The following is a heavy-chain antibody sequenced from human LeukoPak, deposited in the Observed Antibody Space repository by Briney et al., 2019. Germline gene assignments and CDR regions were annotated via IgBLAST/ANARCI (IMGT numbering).Heavy chain of an antibody. D-gene: IGHD3-3*01. V-gene: IGHV3-23*01. J-gene: IGHJ4*02. CDR2: ISGSGDTT. CDR3: ARGFHYDFWSGSYYFDY. Sequence: PGGSLRLSCAASGFTFKNYDMSWVRQAPGKGLERVSVISGSGDTTYYTDSVKGRFTISRDNSKNTLYLQMNTLRAEDTAVYYCARGFHYDFWSGSYYFDYWGQGTLVTVSS. CDR1: GFTFKNYD.